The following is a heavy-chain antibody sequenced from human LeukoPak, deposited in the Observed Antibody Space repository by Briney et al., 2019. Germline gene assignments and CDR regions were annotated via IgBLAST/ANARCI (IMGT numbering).Heavy chain of an antibody. CDR3: ASGGEVIVVVPGIFDY. J-gene: IGHJ4*02. Sequence: GGSLRLSCAASGFTFSSYAMHWVRQAPGKGLEWVAVISYDGSNKYYADSVKGRFTISRDNSKNTLYLQMNSLRAEDTAVYYCASGGEVIVVVPGIFDYWGQGTLVAVSS. CDR1: GFTFSSYA. CDR2: ISYDGSNK. V-gene: IGHV3-30-3*01. D-gene: IGHD2-2*01.